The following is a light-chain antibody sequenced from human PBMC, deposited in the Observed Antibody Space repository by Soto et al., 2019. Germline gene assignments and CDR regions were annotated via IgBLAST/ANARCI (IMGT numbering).Light chain of an antibody. CDR3: RSYTNINKRDCV. J-gene: IGLJ1*01. V-gene: IGLV2-14*03. Sequence: QSVLTRAAALSGSPGQSITMSCTGTSGEIXSYNRVSYYHRHTGKDPNLISYDVTARPSXVLXGXSGSKXXNXXSXXXXGLQAEDEGEYYCRSYTNINKRDCVSGTGTKVTVL. CDR2: DVT. CDR1: SGEIXSYNR.